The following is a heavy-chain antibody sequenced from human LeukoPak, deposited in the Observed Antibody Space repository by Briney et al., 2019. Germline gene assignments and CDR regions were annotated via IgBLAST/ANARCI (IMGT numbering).Heavy chain of an antibody. CDR3: ARDPRIAVAGNPWFDP. Sequence: GGSLRLSCAASGFTFSSYSMNWVRQAPGKGLEWVSYISSSSSYIYYADSVKGRFTISRDNAKNSLYLQMDSLRAEDTAVYYCARDPRIAVAGNPWFDPWGQGTLVTVSS. J-gene: IGHJ5*02. CDR1: GFTFSSYS. CDR2: ISSSSSYI. V-gene: IGHV3-21*01. D-gene: IGHD6-19*01.